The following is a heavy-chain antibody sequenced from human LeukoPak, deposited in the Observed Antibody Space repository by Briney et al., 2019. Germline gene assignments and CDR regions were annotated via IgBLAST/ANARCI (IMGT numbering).Heavy chain of an antibody. Sequence: SPTLSLTFAISGDSVSSNSAAWNWIRQSPSRGLEWLGSTYFRSKWYNDYAVSVKSRIIINPDTSKNQFSLQLNSVTPEDTAVYYCARVGAGSRGPWWWFDPWGQGTLVTVSS. CDR1: GDSVSSNSAA. CDR3: ARVGAGSRGPWWWFDP. V-gene: IGHV6-1*01. D-gene: IGHD2-15*01. CDR2: TYFRSKWYN. J-gene: IGHJ5*02.